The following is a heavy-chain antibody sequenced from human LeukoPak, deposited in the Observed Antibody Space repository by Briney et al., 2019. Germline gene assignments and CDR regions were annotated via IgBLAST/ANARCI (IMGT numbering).Heavy chain of an antibody. V-gene: IGHV3-21*01. CDR1: GFTFSSYS. CDR2: ISSSSSYI. D-gene: IGHD2-15*01. CDR3: ARVGYCSGGSCYYCYGMDV. Sequence: GGSLRLSCAASGFTFSSYSMNWVRQAPGKGLEWVSSISSSSSYIYYADSVKGRFTISRDNAKNSLYLQMNSLRAEDTAVYYCARVGYCSGGSCYYCYGMDVWGQGTTVTVSS. J-gene: IGHJ6*02.